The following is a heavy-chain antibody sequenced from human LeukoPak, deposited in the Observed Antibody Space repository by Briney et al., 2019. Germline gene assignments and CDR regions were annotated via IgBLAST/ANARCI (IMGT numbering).Heavy chain of an antibody. Sequence: SQTLSLTCTVSGGSISSGDYSWSWTRQPPGKGLEWIGYIYYSGSTYYNPSLKGRVTISVDTSKNQFSLKLSSVTAADTAVYYCARDQGSVYWGQGTLVTVSS. CDR2: IYYSGST. CDR3: ARDQGSVY. D-gene: IGHD3-10*01. V-gene: IGHV4-30-4*08. CDR1: GGSISSGDYS. J-gene: IGHJ4*02.